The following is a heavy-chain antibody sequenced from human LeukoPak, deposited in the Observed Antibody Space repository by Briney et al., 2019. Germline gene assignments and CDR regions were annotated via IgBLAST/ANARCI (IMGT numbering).Heavy chain of an antibody. J-gene: IGHJ6*02. CDR2: ISSSSSYI. D-gene: IGHD2-15*01. CDR1: GFTFSSYS. Sequence: GGSLRLSCAASGFTFSSYSMNWVRQAPGKGLEWVSSISSSSSYIYYADSVKGRFTISRDYAKNSLYLQMNSLRAEDTAVYYCARERGYCSGGSCHNGARYYYYGMDVWGQGTTVTVSS. V-gene: IGHV3-21*01. CDR3: ARERGYCSGGSCHNGARYYYYGMDV.